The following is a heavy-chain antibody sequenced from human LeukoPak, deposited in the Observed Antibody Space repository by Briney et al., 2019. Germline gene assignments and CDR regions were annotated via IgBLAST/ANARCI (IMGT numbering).Heavy chain of an antibody. J-gene: IGHJ4*02. CDR2: IRYDGSNK. CDR1: GFTFSSYG. D-gene: IGHD2-2*01. Sequence: PGGSLRLSCAASGFTFSSYGMHWVRQAPGKGLERVAFIRYDGSNKYYADSVKGRFTISRDNSKNTLYLQMNSLRAEDTAVYYCAPRSGYCSSTSCSYFDYWGQGTLVTVSS. CDR3: APRSGYCSSTSCSYFDY. V-gene: IGHV3-30*02.